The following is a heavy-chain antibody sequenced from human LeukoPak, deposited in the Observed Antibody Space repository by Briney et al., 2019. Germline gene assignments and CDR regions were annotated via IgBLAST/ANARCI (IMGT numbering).Heavy chain of an antibody. V-gene: IGHV3-7*03. CDR1: GFTFSGSA. CDR3: ARVRGDGYNDDAFDI. J-gene: IGHJ3*02. D-gene: IGHD5-24*01. CDR2: IKQDGSEK. Sequence: GGSLRLSCAASGFTFSGSAMHWVRQAPGKGLEWVANIKQDGSEKYYVDSVKGRFTISRDNAKNSLYLQMNSLRAEDTAVYYCARVRGDGYNDDAFDIWGQGTMVTVSS.